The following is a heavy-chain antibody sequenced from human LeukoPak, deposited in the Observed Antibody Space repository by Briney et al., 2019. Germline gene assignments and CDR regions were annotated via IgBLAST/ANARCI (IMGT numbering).Heavy chain of an antibody. CDR3: ARDLAGGRFDL. CDR2: ISSSSGNI. CDR1: GFIFRTYT. V-gene: IGHV3-21*01. D-gene: IGHD3-16*01. Sequence: GGSLRLSCTASGFIFRTYTMNWVRQATGKGLEWVSYISSSSGNIYYADSMKGRFTISRDNTRNSLYLQMNSLRAEDTAVYYCARDLAGGRFDLWGQGTLVTVSS. J-gene: IGHJ5*02.